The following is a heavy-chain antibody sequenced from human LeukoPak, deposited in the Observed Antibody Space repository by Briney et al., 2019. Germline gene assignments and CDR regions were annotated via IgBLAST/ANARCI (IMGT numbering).Heavy chain of an antibody. V-gene: IGHV3-30*18. J-gene: IGHJ4*02. CDR1: GFTFSSSA. D-gene: IGHD5-12*01. Sequence: GGSLRLSCAASGFTFSSSAMHWVRQPPGKGLEWVTVISNDESNKYYADSVKGRFTISRDNSKNMLYLQMNSLRTEDTAVYYCAKVGSGNDYYWGQGTLVTVSS. CDR3: AKVGSGNDYY. CDR2: ISNDESNK.